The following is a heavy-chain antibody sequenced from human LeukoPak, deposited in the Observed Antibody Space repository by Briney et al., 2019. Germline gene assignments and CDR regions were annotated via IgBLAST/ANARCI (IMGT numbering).Heavy chain of an antibody. CDR3: ATLARNFCSGYYNY. Sequence: ASVKVSCKASGYTFTSYDINLVRQATGQGLEWMGGMNTNSGNTGYAQKFQGRVTITSNTSISTAYMELSSLRSEDTDVYYCATLARNFCSGYYNYWGQGTLVTVSS. CDR2: MNTNSGNT. J-gene: IGHJ4*02. D-gene: IGHD3-3*01. V-gene: IGHV1-8*03. CDR1: GYTFTSYD.